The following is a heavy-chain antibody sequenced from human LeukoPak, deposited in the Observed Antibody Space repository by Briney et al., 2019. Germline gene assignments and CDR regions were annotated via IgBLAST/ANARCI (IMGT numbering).Heavy chain of an antibody. CDR1: GYTFTSYY. D-gene: IGHD2-2*02. J-gene: IGHJ3*02. CDR3: ARDNVVVPAAIEGAFDI. Sequence: ASVKVSCKASGYTFTSYYMHWVRQAPGQGLEWMGIINPSGGSTSYAQKFQGRVTMTRDTSTSTVYMELSSLRSEDTAVYYCARDNVVVPAAIEGAFDIWGQGTMVTVSS. V-gene: IGHV1-46*01. CDR2: INPSGGST.